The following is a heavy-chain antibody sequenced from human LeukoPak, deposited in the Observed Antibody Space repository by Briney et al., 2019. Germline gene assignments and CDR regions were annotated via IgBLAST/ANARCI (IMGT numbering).Heavy chain of an antibody. CDR1: GFTFSTYG. CDR2: ILFDGNNK. V-gene: IGHV3-30*18. CDR3: AKDAEHSSGWYPGN. D-gene: IGHD6-13*01. Sequence: GRSLRLSCAASGFTFSTYGMHWVRQAPGKGLEWVAVILFDGNNKYYADSVRGRFTISRDNYKNTLYLQMNSLRDEDTDVYYCAKDAEHSSGWYPGNWGQGTLVIVSS. J-gene: IGHJ4*02.